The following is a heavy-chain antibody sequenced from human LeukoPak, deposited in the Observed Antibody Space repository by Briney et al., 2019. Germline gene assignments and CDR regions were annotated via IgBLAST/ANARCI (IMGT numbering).Heavy chain of an antibody. CDR2: IFYSGST. Sequence: SETLSLTCTVSGDSITSCYWSWIRQPPGKGLEWIGYIFYSGSTNYNPSLKSRVTISLDTSKSQFSLKLSSVTAADTAVYYCASTLQGYDSSWYFDYWGQGALVTVSS. V-gene: IGHV4-59*08. J-gene: IGHJ4*02. D-gene: IGHD6-13*01. CDR1: GDSITSCY. CDR3: ASTLQGYDSSWYFDY.